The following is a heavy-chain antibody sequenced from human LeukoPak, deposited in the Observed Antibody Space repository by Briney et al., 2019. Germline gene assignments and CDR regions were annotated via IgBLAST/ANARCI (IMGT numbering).Heavy chain of an antibody. CDR3: ARDNWNYGSSMDV. CDR1: GGSISSSNW. CDR2: IYHSGST. V-gene: IGHV4-4*02. D-gene: IGHD1-7*01. J-gene: IGHJ6*02. Sequence: SETLSLTCAVSGGSISSSNWWSWVRQPPGKGLEWIGEIYHSGSTNYNPSLKSRVTISVDKSKNQFSLKLTSVTAADTAVYYCARDNWNYGSSMDVWGQGTTVTVSS.